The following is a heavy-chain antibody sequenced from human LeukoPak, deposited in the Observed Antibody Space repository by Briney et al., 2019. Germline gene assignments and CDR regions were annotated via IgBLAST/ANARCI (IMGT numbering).Heavy chain of an antibody. Sequence: SVKVSCKASGGTFSSYTISWVRQAPGQGLEWMGRIIPILGIANYAQKFQGRVTITADKSTSTAYMELSSLRSEDTAVYYCASSNWNSPYYFDYWGKGTLVTVSS. CDR1: GGTFSSYT. CDR3: ASSNWNSPYYFDY. V-gene: IGHV1-69*02. CDR2: IIPILGIA. J-gene: IGHJ4*02. D-gene: IGHD1-7*01.